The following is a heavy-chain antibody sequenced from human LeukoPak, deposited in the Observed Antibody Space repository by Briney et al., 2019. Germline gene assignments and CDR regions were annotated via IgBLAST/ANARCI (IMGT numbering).Heavy chain of an antibody. Sequence: ASVKVSCKASGYTFTRYYMHWVRQAPGQRLEWMGIINPSGGATSYAQKFQGRVTLTRDTSTNTVYMELSSLRYEDTAVYFCARATLSDYYFNYWGQGTLVTVSS. CDR1: GYTFTRYY. V-gene: IGHV1-46*01. J-gene: IGHJ4*02. CDR3: ARATLSDYYFNY. CDR2: INPSGGAT.